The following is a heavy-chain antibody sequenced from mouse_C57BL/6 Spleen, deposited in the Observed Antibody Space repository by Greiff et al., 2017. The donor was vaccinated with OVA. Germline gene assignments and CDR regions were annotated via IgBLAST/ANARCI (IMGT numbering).Heavy chain of an antibody. CDR3: ARDHSNYDYAMDY. CDR2: ISDGGSYT. D-gene: IGHD2-5*01. V-gene: IGHV5-4*01. CDR1: GFTFSSYA. Sequence: EVQLVESGGGLVKPGGSLKLPCAASGFTFSSYAMSWVRQTPEKRLEWVATISDGGSYTYYPDNVKGRFTISRDNAKNNLYLQMSHLKSEDTAMYYCARDHSNYDYAMDYWGQGTSVTVSS. J-gene: IGHJ4*01.